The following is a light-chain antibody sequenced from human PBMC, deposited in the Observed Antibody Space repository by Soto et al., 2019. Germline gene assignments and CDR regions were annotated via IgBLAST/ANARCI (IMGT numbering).Light chain of an antibody. J-gene: IGKJ2*01. CDR2: AAS. CDR1: QDISNY. CDR3: XKYKSAPNT. V-gene: IGKV1-27*01. Sequence: DIQMTQSPSSLSASVGDRVTITCRASQDISNYLAWYQQKPGKVPKLLIYAASTLQTGVQSRFSGSGSGTVFSLTINSLQTEDVAXXXCXKYKSAPNTFGRGTRLEIK.